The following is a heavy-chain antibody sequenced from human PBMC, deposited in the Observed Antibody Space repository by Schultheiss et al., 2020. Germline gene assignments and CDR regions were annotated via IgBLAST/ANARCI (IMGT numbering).Heavy chain of an antibody. CDR1: GYTFTNHY. D-gene: IGHD4-11*01. Sequence: AYVPVSAKASGYTFTNHYMDWVRQAPGQGLEWMGWINAGNGNTKYSQKFQGRVTITRDTSASTAYMELSSLRSEDTAVYYCARGRMTTVTHYYYGMDVWGQGTTVTVSS. CDR3: ARGRMTTVTHYYYGMDV. CDR2: INAGNGNT. J-gene: IGHJ6*02. V-gene: IGHV1/OR15-3*02.